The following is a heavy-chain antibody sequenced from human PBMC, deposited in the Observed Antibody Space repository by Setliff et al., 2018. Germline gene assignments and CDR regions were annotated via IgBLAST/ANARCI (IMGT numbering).Heavy chain of an antibody. CDR1: GFSFSNYY. J-gene: IGHJ4*02. CDR2: INPDGSET. CDR3: AAGGSYGF. V-gene: IGHV3-7*03. D-gene: IGHD1-26*01. Sequence: GGSLRLSCVASGFSFSNYYMSWVRQAAGKGLEWVVSINPDGSETYYVDSVKGRFSISRDNARKLLFLQMNRLRAEDTAVYYCAAGGSYGFWGQGTLVTVSS.